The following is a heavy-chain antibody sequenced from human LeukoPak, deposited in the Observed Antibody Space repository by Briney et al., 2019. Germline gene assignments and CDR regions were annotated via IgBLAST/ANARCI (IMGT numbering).Heavy chain of an antibody. D-gene: IGHD1-26*01. CDR3: ARATQSGSYLLPFDY. Sequence: VASVTVSCKASGGTFSSYAISWVRQAPGQGLEWMGGIIPIFGTANYAQKFQGRVTITADESTSTAYMELSSLRSEDTAVYYCARATQSGSYLLPFDYWGQGTLVTVSS. V-gene: IGHV1-69*13. CDR2: IIPIFGTA. CDR1: GGTFSSYA. J-gene: IGHJ4*02.